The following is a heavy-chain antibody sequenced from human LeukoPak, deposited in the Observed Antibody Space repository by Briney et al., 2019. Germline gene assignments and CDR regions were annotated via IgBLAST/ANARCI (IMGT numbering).Heavy chain of an antibody. V-gene: IGHV3-33*01. J-gene: IGHJ4*02. Sequence: GGSLRLSCAASGFTFSSYGMHWVRQAPGKGLEWVAVIWCDGSNKYYADSVKGRFTISRDNSKNTLYLQMNSLRAEDTAVYYCARDGAYYYGSGSYYFDYWGQGTLVTVSS. CDR2: IWCDGSNK. CDR1: GFTFSSYG. CDR3: ARDGAYYYGSGSYYFDY. D-gene: IGHD3-10*01.